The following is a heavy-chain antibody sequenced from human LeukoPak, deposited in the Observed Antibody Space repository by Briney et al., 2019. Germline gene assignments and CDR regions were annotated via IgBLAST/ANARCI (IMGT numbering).Heavy chain of an antibody. CDR3: ARAGDCSGGSCYSDDY. CDR1: GFTFSSHS. Sequence: GGSLRLSCAASGFTFSSHSMNWVRQAPGKGLEWVSSISSSSSYIYYADSVKGRFTISRDNAKNSLYLQMNSLRAEDTAVYYCARAGDCSGGSCYSDDYWGQGTLVTVSS. J-gene: IGHJ4*02. D-gene: IGHD2-15*01. V-gene: IGHV3-21*01. CDR2: ISSSSSYI.